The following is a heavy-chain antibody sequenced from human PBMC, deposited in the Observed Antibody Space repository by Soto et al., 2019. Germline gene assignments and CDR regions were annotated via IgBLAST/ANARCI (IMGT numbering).Heavy chain of an antibody. Sequence: VGSLRLSCAASGFTFRSFTMNWVRQAPVKGLEWVSTISSNSAYIYYTDALRGRFTISRDNAKNSLHLQTNSLRAEDTAVYYCTRDASRDSSARGWFDPWGPGTLVTVSS. D-gene: IGHD6-13*01. CDR1: GFTFRSFT. CDR2: ISSNSAYI. V-gene: IGHV3-21*01. CDR3: TRDASRDSSARGWFDP. J-gene: IGHJ5*02.